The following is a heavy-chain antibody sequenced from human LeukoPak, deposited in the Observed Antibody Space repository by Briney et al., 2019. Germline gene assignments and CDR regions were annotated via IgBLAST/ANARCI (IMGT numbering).Heavy chain of an antibody. CDR2: INHSGST. CDR1: GGSFSGYY. V-gene: IGHV4-34*01. Sequence: SSETLSLTCAVYGGSFSGYYWSWIRQPPGKGLEWIGEINHSGSTNYNPSLKSRVTISVDTSKNQFSLKLSSVTAADTAVYYCATDLIHYYASGAKTWGQGTLVTVSS. CDR3: ATDLIHYYASGAKT. J-gene: IGHJ5*02. D-gene: IGHD3-10*01.